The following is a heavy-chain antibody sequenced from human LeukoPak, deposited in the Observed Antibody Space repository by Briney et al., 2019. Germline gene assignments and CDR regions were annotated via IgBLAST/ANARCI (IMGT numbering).Heavy chain of an antibody. CDR2: ISGSGGST. D-gene: IGHD3-22*01. CDR3: AKGGHRVVIISAHFQH. CDR1: GFTFSSYA. V-gene: IGHV3-23*01. Sequence: PGGSLRLSCAASGFTFSSYAMSWVRQAPGKGLGWVSAISGSGGSTYYADSVKGRFTISRDNSKNTLYLQMNSLRAEDTAVYYCAKGGHRVVIISAHFQHWGQGTLVTVSS. J-gene: IGHJ1*01.